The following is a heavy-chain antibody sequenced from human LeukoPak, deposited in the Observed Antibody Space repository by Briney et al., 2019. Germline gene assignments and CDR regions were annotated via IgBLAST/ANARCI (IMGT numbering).Heavy chain of an antibody. V-gene: IGHV4-34*01. CDR2: INHSGGS. CDR3: ASASTVTNVFTNGPKTFDY. D-gene: IGHD4-17*01. Sequence: PSETLSLTCAVNGGSISGYEWSWIRPSPGKGLEWIGEINHSGGSNYNPSLQSRVTIPVDTSKNQFSLKLSSVTAADTAVYYCASASTVTNVFTNGPKTFDYWGQGTLLTVSS. J-gene: IGHJ4*02. CDR1: GGSISGYE.